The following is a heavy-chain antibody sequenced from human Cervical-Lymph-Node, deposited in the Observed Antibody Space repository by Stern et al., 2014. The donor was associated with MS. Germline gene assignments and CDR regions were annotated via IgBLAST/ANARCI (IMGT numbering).Heavy chain of an antibody. CDR1: GYTFSSND. D-gene: IGHD3-10*01. V-gene: IGHV1-8*01. Sequence: VQLVQSGAEVKKPGASVTVSCKASGYTFSSNDIHWVRQATGQGLEWMGWMNPKSGNTNYAKQFQGRVTMTRDTSISTAYMELRSLRSEDTAVYYCARGPYFGSAPPTFFFDYWGQGSLDTVAS. CDR3: ARGPYFGSAPPTFFFDY. J-gene: IGHJ4*02. CDR2: MNPKSGNT.